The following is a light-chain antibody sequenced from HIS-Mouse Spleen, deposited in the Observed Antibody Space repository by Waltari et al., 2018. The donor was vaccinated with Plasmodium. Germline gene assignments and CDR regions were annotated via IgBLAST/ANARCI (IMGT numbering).Light chain of an antibody. J-gene: IGLJ3*02. CDR3: QSADSSGTYWV. CDR1: ALPTQS. CDR2: NDS. V-gene: IGLV3-25*03. Sequence: SYELTQPPSVSVSPGQTARITCSGDALPTQSAYWYQQKPGQAPVLVIYNDSERPSGIPERFSGSSSGTTVTLTISGVQAEDEADYYCQSADSSGTYWVFGGGTKLTVL.